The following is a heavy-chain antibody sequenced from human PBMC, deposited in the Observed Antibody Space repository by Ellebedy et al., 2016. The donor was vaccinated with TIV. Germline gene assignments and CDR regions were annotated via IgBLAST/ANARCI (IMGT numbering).Heavy chain of an antibody. CDR3: ATDLIAVASY. D-gene: IGHD6-19*01. CDR2: IIPILGIA. Sequence: SVKVSCXASGYTFTGYYMHWVRQAPGQGLEWMGRIIPILGIANYAQKFQGRVTITADKSTSTAYMELSSLRSEDTAVYYCATDLIAVASYWGQGTLVTVSS. CDR1: GYTFTGYY. J-gene: IGHJ4*02. V-gene: IGHV1-69*04.